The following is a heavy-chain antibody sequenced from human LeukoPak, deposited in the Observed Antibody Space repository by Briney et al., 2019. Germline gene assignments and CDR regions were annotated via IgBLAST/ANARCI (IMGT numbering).Heavy chain of an antibody. J-gene: IGHJ6*02. CDR2: INQSGTT. D-gene: IGHD2-2*01. CDR1: GGSFSGYL. V-gene: IGHV4-34*01. CDR3: ARDVVVVPAAIHYGMDV. Sequence: SGTLSLTCSVYGGSFSGYLWSWIRQAPGKGLEWIGEINQSGTTKYNPSLETRLTISVDRPKNQFSLNLSSVTAADTAVYYCARDVVVVPAAIHYGMDVWGQGTTVTVSS.